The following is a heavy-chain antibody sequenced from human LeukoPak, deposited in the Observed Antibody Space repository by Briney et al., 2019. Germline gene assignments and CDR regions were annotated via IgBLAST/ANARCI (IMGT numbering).Heavy chain of an antibody. CDR3: AKLHDYVWGSYRRNAFDI. CDR1: GFTLSSYA. J-gene: IGHJ3*02. V-gene: IGHV3-23*01. Sequence: GGSLRLSCAASGFTLSSYAMSWVRQAPGKGLEWVSAISGSGGSTYYADSVKGRFTISRDNSKNTLYLQMNSLRAEDTAVYYCAKLHDYVWGSYRRNAFDIWGQGTMVTVSS. CDR2: ISGSGGST. D-gene: IGHD3-16*02.